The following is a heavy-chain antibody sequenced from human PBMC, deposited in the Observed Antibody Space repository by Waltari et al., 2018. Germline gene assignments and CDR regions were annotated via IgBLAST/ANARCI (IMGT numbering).Heavy chain of an antibody. CDR2: IYTSGIT. CDR1: GGSISSGSYY. D-gene: IGHD6-13*01. V-gene: IGHV4-61*02. CDR3: ASSSPGDY. J-gene: IGHJ4*02. Sequence: QVQLQESGPGLVKPSQTLSLTCTVSGGSISSGSYYWSWIRQPAGKGLEWIGRIYTSGITSYNPSLKRRVPLSVDTSKNQCSLKLSSVTAADTAVYYCASSSPGDYWGQGTLVTVSS.